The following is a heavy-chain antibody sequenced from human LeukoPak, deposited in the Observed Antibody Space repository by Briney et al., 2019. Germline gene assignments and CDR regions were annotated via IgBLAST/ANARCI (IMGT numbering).Heavy chain of an antibody. V-gene: IGHV4-39*07. CDR2: IYYSGST. CDR1: GGSIRSTTYY. J-gene: IGHJ5*02. D-gene: IGHD6-13*01. CDR3: VSGQQLGWFDP. Sequence: SETLSLTCSVSGGSIRSTTYYWGWIRQPPGKGLEWIGSIYYSGSTYYNPSLKSRVTISVDTSKNQFSLKLSSVTAADTAVYYCVSGQQLGWFDPWGQGTLVTVSS.